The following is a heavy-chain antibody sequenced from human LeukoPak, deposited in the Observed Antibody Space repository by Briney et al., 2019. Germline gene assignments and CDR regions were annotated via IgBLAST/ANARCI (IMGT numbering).Heavy chain of an antibody. J-gene: IGHJ4*02. Sequence: PGGSLRLSCAASGFTFSSYAMSWVRQAPGKGLEWVPTVSGSGDSTYYADSVKGRFTISRDNSKNTMYLQMNSLRAEDTAVYYCARHYSSSWHYSDYWGQGTLVTVSS. V-gene: IGHV3-23*01. CDR3: ARHYSSSWHYSDY. CDR2: VSGSGDST. D-gene: IGHD6-13*01. CDR1: GFTFSSYA.